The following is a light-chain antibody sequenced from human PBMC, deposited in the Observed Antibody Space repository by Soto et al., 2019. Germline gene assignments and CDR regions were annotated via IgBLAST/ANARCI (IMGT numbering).Light chain of an antibody. Sequence: QSVLTQPPSVSGAPRPRVTISCSGSSSNIGNNAVNWYQQLPGKAPKLLIYYDDLLPSGVSDRFSGSKSGTSASLAISGLQSEDEADYSCAAWDDSLNGYVFGTGTKLTVL. CDR3: AAWDDSLNGYV. CDR2: YDD. CDR1: SSNIGNNA. V-gene: IGLV1-36*01. J-gene: IGLJ1*01.